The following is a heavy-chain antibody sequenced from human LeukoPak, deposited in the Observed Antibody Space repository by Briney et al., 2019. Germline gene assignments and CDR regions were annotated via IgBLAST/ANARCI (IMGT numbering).Heavy chain of an antibody. J-gene: IGHJ4*02. CDR3: ARSPNCSGGSCYIFGYFDY. Sequence: GGSLRLSCAASGFTFSSYWMICVRQAPGKGLECVANIKQDGSEKYYVDSVKCRFTISRDNAKNSLYLQMNSLRAEDTAVYYCARSPNCSGGSCYIFGYFDYWGQGTLVTVSS. D-gene: IGHD2-15*01. CDR1: GFTFSSYW. V-gene: IGHV3-7*03. CDR2: IKQDGSEK.